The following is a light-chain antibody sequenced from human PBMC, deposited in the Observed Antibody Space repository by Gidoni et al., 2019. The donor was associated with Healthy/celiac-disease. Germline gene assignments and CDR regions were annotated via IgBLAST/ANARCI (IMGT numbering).Light chain of an antibody. CDR2: AAS. V-gene: IGKV1-39*01. CDR1: QSISSY. Sequence: DIKMTQSPSSLSASVGDRVTITCRASQSISSYLNWYKQKPGKAPKLLIYAASSLQSGVPSRFSGSGSGTDFTLTISSLQPEDFATYYCQQSYSTLTWTFGQGTKVEIK. CDR3: QQSYSTLTWT. J-gene: IGKJ1*01.